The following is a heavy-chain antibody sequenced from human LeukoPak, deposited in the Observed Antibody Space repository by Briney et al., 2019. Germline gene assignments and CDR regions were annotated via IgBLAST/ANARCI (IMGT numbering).Heavy chain of an antibody. CDR1: GYTFTSYA. D-gene: IGHD2-2*01. CDR3: ARELGVVVPAAMQNWFDP. V-gene: IGHV1-3*01. Sequence: ASVKVSCKASGYTFTSYAMHWVRQAPGQRLEWMGWINAGNGNTKYSQKFQGRVTITRDTSASTAYMELSSLRSEDTAVYYCARELGVVVPAAMQNWFDPWGQGTLVTVSS. CDR2: INAGNGNT. J-gene: IGHJ5*02.